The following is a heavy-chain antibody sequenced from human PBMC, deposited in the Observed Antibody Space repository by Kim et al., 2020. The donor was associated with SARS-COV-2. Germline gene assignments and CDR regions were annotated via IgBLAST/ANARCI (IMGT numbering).Heavy chain of an antibody. CDR1: GGSISSYY. V-gene: IGHV4-59*01. J-gene: IGHJ5*02. D-gene: IGHD3-10*01. CDR2: TYYSRST. Sequence: SETLSLTCTVSGGSISSYYWSWIRQPPGKGLEWIGYTYYSRSTNYNPSLKSRLTISVDTSKNQYSLKLSSVTAADTAVYYCARGGGSGGYYHGFDPWGEGTRVTVSS. CDR3: ARGGGSGGYYHGFDP.